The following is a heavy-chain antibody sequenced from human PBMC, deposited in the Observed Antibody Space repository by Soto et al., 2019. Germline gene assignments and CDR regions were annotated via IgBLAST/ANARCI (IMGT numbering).Heavy chain of an antibody. Sequence: QVQLVESGGGVVQPGRSLRLSCAASGFTFSSYGMHWVRQAPGKGLEWVAVIWYDGSNKYYADSVKGRFTISRDNSKNTLYLQMNSLRAEDTAVYYCARDPGIAGNYYFDYWGQGTLVTVSS. CDR1: GFTFSSYG. CDR3: ARDPGIAGNYYFDY. D-gene: IGHD6-13*01. V-gene: IGHV3-33*01. CDR2: IWYDGSNK. J-gene: IGHJ4*02.